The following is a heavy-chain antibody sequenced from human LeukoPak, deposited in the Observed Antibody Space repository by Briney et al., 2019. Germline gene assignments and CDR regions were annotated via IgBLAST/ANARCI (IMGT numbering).Heavy chain of an antibody. CDR1: GYTFTSYY. Sequence: ASVKVSCKASGYTFTSYYMHWVRQAPGQGLEWMGIINPSGGSTNYAQKFQGRVTMTRDTSTNTVYMELSSLRSEDTAVYYCARGPSITMVRGGQWYYYMDVWGKGTTVTISS. V-gene: IGHV1-46*01. CDR3: ARGPSITMVRGGQWYYYMDV. D-gene: IGHD3-10*01. J-gene: IGHJ6*03. CDR2: INPSGGST.